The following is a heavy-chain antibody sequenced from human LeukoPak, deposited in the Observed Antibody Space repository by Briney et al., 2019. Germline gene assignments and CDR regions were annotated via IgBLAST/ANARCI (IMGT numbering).Heavy chain of an antibody. J-gene: IGHJ3*02. Sequence: PGGSLRLSRAASGFTFSSYAMSWVRQAPGKGLEWVSAISGSGGSTYYADSVKGRFTISRDNSKNTLYLQMNSLRAEDTAVYYCAILLYYDILTGYRDAFDIWGRGTMVTVSS. V-gene: IGHV3-23*01. CDR1: GFTFSSYA. D-gene: IGHD3-9*01. CDR2: ISGSGGST. CDR3: AILLYYDILTGYRDAFDI.